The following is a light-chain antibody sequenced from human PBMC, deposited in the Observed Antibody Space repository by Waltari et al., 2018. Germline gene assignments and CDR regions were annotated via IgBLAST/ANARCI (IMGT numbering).Light chain of an antibody. CDR3: QQYHSSPS. J-gene: IGKJ5*01. CDR2: WAS. V-gene: IGKV4-1*01. Sequence: DIVMTQSPDSLAVSLGERATLNCKSSQSVLYTSNNKNYLAWYQQKPGQPPKLLIYWASTRVSGVPDRFSGSGSGTDFTLTISSLQAEDVAVYHCQQYHSSPSFGQGTRLEIK. CDR1: QSVLYTSNNKNY.